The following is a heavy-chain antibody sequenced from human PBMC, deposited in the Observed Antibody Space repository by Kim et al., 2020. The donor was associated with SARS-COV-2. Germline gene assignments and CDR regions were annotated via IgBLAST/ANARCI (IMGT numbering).Heavy chain of an antibody. Sequence: AQKLQGRVTMTTDTSTSTAYMELRSLRSDDTAVYYCAREREMASPWEIEYWGQGTLVTVSS. CDR3: AREREMASPWEIEY. D-gene: IGHD1-26*01. V-gene: IGHV1-18*01. J-gene: IGHJ4*02.